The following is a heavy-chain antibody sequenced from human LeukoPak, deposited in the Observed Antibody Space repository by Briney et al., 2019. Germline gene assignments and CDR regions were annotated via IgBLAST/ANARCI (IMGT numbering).Heavy chain of an antibody. V-gene: IGHV3-7*03. Sequence: GGSLRLSCAASGFTFSSYWMSWVRQAPGKGLEWVANIKQDGSEKYYVDSVKGRFTISRDNAKNSLYLQMNSLRAEDTAVYYCAGDPCSSTSCYTPFDYWGQGTLVTVSS. CDR1: GFTFSSYW. D-gene: IGHD2-2*02. J-gene: IGHJ4*02. CDR3: AGDPCSSTSCYTPFDY. CDR2: IKQDGSEK.